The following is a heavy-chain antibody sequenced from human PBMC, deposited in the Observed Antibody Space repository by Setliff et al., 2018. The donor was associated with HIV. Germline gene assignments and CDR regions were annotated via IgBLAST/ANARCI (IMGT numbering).Heavy chain of an antibody. V-gene: IGHV4-59*08. D-gene: IGHD3-10*01. CDR2: IYYSGNT. CDR1: GGSISSYY. J-gene: IGHJ1*01. CDR3: ARHHNTMVRGVAYFQH. Sequence: SETLSLTCTVSGGSISSYYWSWIRQSPGKGLEWIGYIYYSGNTNYNPSLKRRVTISVDTSKKQFSLKLSSVIAADTAVYYCARHHNTMVRGVAYFQHWGQGTLVTVSS.